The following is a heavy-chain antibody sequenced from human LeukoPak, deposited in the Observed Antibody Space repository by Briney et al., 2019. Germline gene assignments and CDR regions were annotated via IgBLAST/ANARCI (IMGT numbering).Heavy chain of an antibody. Sequence: SETLSLTCTVSGGSISSGDYYWSWIRQPPGKGLEWIGYIYYSGSTYYNPSLKSRVTISVDTSKNQFSLKLSSVTAADTAVYYCAGGACGGDCYSAYWGQGTLVTVSS. J-gene: IGHJ4*02. V-gene: IGHV4-30-4*01. CDR1: GGSISSGDYY. CDR3: AGGACGGDCYSAY. D-gene: IGHD2-21*02. CDR2: IYYSGST.